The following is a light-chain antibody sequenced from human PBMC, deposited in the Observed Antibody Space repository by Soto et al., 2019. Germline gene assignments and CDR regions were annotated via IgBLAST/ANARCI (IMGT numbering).Light chain of an antibody. Sequence: QSVLTQPASVSGSPGQSITISCTGTSSDVGSYNLVSWYQQHPGKAPKLMIYEGSKRPSGVSDRFSGSKSGDTASLTVSGLQAEDEADYYCCSYAGSYTYVFGTGTKATV. CDR3: CSYAGSYTYV. V-gene: IGLV2-23*01. J-gene: IGLJ1*01. CDR2: EGS. CDR1: SSDVGSYNL.